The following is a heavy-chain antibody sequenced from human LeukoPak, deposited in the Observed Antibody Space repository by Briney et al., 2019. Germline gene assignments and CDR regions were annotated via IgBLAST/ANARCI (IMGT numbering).Heavy chain of an antibody. CDR3: AAVNGNFWLGYHYFED. J-gene: IGHJ4*02. CDR1: GGSLGSSSYY. V-gene: IGHV4-39*01. D-gene: IGHD3-3*01. Sequence: SETLSLTCTVSGGSLGSSSYYWGWIRQPPGKGLEWIGTIYFDGNTFYNPSLQSRVTISLDMSKTQFSLKLNSVTATDTAVYYCAAVNGNFWLGYHYFEDWGQGTLVSVSS. CDR2: IYFDGNT.